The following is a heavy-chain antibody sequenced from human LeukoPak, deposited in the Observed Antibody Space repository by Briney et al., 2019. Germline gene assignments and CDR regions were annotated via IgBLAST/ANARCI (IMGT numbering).Heavy chain of an antibody. CDR1: GFTFRSYA. V-gene: IGHV3-23*01. Sequence: GGPLRLSCAASGFTFRSYAITRAPQAPGKGLDWVSPLSRSGGTTHYADSVKGRFTSSRDNSKNTLYLQMNSLRAEDTAVYYCAKLPREYCSSTSCPNWFDPWGQGTLVTVSS. CDR3: AKLPREYCSSTSCPNWFDP. J-gene: IGHJ5*02. D-gene: IGHD2-2*01. CDR2: LSRSGGTT.